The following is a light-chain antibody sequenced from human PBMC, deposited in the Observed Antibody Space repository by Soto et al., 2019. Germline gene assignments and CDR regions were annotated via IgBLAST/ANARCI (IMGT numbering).Light chain of an antibody. CDR1: QSISSW. J-gene: IGKJ3*01. CDR2: KAS. V-gene: IGKV1-5*03. Sequence: DIQMTQSPSTLSASVGDRVTITCRASQSISSWLAWYQQKPGKAPKLLIYKASSLESGVPSRFSGSGSGTEFTLTISRLQPNDFATYNSQQSFTFGPRTKVDIK. CDR3: QQSFT.